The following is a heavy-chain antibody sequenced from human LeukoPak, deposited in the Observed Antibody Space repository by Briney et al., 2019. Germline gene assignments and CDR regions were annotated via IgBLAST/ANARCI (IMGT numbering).Heavy chain of an antibody. D-gene: IGHD2-15*01. CDR2: IYYSGST. Sequence: SETLSLTCTVSGGSISSSSYYWGWIRQPPGKGLEWFGSIYYSGSTYYNPSLKSRVTISVDTSKNQFSLKLSSVTAADTAVYYCARVGRYCSGGSCYGGYNWFDPWGQGTLVTVSS. V-gene: IGHV4-39*07. CDR3: ARVGRYCSGGSCYGGYNWFDP. J-gene: IGHJ5*02. CDR1: GGSISSSSYY.